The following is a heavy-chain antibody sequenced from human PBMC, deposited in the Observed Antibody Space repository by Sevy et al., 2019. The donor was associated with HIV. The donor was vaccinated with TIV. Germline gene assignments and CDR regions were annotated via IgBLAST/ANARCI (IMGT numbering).Heavy chain of an antibody. CDR3: ARDQNDFWSGYYTAEYFQH. CDR2: ISSSGSTI. V-gene: IGHV3-11*01. J-gene: IGHJ1*01. CDR1: GFTFSDYY. Sequence: GGYLRLSCAASGFTFSDYYMSWIRQAPGKGLEWVSYISSSGSTIYYADSVKGRFTISRDNAKNSLYLQMNSLRAEDTAVYYCARDQNDFWSGYYTAEYFQHWGQGTLVTVSS. D-gene: IGHD3-3*01.